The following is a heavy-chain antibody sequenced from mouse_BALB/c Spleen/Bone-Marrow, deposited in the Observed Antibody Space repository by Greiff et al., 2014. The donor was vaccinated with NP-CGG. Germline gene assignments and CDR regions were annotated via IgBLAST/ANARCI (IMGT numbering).Heavy chain of an antibody. V-gene: IGHV1-69*02. CDR2: IDPSDSYT. Sequence: SGAELVKPGASVKLSCKASGYTFTSYWMHWVKQRPGQGLEWIGEIDPSDSYTNYNQKFKGKATLTVDKSSSTAYMQLSSLTSEDSAVYYCARGRNGYDGYWYFDVWGAGTTVTVSS. D-gene: IGHD2-2*01. CDR3: ARGRNGYDGYWYFDV. CDR1: GYTFTSYW. J-gene: IGHJ1*01.